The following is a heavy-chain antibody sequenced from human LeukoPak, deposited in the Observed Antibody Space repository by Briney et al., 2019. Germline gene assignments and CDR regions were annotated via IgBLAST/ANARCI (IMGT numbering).Heavy chain of an antibody. CDR3: ARTYQFYDAADH. V-gene: IGHV1-2*02. D-gene: IGHD3-22*01. Sequence: ASVTVSCKASGYTFTGYYVHWVRQAPAQGLEWMGWINPHSGATNYAQKFQGRVTMTRDTSISTAYMELSSLRSDATAVYYCARTYQFYDAADHWGRGSLVTVSS. CDR2: INPHSGAT. J-gene: IGHJ4*02. CDR1: GYTFTGYY.